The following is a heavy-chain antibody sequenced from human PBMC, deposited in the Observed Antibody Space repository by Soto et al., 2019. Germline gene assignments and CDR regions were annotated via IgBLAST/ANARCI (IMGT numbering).Heavy chain of an antibody. Sequence: GGSLRLSCAASGFTFSGYSVNWVRQAPGKGLEWISYISSGSKTIYYADSVKGRFIVSRDNAKNSQYLQMNSLRDEDTAVYYCVREDILGVRSFDYWGQGSLVTVSS. CDR2: ISSGSKTI. D-gene: IGHD3-9*01. V-gene: IGHV3-48*02. CDR1: GFTFSGYS. J-gene: IGHJ4*02. CDR3: VREDILGVRSFDY.